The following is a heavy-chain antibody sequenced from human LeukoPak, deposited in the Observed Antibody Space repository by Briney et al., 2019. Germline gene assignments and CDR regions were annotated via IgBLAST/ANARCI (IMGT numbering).Heavy chain of an antibody. J-gene: IGHJ6*03. CDR3: LAGYYYYYMDV. CDR2: INTHGSST. Sequence: GGSLRLSCAASAFAFSNYWLHWVRQAPGKGLVWVARINTHGSSTNYADSVKGRFTISRDNAKNTLYLQMTSLSAEDTAVYYALAGYYYYYMDVWGKGTTVTVSS. V-gene: IGHV3-74*01. D-gene: IGHD6-13*01. CDR1: AFAFSNYW.